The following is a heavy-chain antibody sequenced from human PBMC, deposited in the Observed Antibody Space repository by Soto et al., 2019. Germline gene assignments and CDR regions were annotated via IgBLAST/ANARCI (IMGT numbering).Heavy chain of an antibody. J-gene: IGHJ4*02. V-gene: IGHV4-39*01. CDR2: VYCAGET. Sequence: QPQLQESGPGLVKPSETLSLTCTVSGDSVTGPACDYWGWIRQPPGKGPEWIGSVYCAGETYYNSAPMTRVGISFDAARSQFSLKLASVTAADTAIYYCARNGGRNFGVTLYEFDNWGQGTLVAVSP. CDR1: GDSVTGPACDY. D-gene: IGHD3-3*01. CDR3: ARNGGRNFGVTLYEFDN.